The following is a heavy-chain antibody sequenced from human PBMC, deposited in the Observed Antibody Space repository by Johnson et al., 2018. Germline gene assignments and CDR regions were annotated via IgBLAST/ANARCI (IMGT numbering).Heavy chain of an antibody. Sequence: QVQLQESGPGLVKPSETLSLTCTVSGGSISSSSYYWGWIRQPPGKGLEWIGTIYYSGSTYYNPSLKSRVTISVDTSKNQFSLKLSSVTAAETAVYYCARHDGGLITHLVVWGQGTTVTVSS. J-gene: IGHJ6*02. CDR1: GGSISSSSYY. CDR3: ARHDGGLITHLVV. V-gene: IGHV4-39*01. CDR2: IYYSGST. D-gene: IGHD2-8*02.